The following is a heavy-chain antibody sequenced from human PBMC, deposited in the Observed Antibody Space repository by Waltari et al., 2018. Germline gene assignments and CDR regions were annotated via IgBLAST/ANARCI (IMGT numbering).Heavy chain of an antibody. CDR2: INSDGTNT. CDR3: AREYDFWSGYHAFDL. Sequence: EVQLVESGGGLVQSGGSLRLTCEASGFRFSSSWMHWVRQGPEKGPVWISRINSDGTNTNYADSVKGRFTISRDNFADTLFLEMNSLRPDDTAVYYCAREYDFWSGYHAFDLWGQGTKVTVFS. J-gene: IGHJ3*01. CDR1: GFRFSSSW. D-gene: IGHD3-3*01. V-gene: IGHV3-74*01.